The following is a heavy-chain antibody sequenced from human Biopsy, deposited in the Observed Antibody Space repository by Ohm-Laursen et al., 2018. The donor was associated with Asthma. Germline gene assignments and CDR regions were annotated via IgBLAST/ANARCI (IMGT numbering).Heavy chain of an antibody. V-gene: IGHV3-9*01. D-gene: IGHD2-2*01. Sequence: SLRLSCSAFGFTFSSYAMSWVRQAPGKGLEWVSGISWNSGSIGYADSVKGRFTISRDNAKNSLYLQMNSLRSEDTAVYYCARKAGSCISRTCYSLDFWGQGTLVTVSS. J-gene: IGHJ4*02. CDR2: ISWNSGSI. CDR3: ARKAGSCISRTCYSLDF. CDR1: GFTFSSYA.